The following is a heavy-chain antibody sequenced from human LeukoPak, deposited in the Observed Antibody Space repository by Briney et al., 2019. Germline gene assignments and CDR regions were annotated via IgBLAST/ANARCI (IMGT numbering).Heavy chain of an antibody. CDR2: IYYSGSA. V-gene: IGHV4-31*03. D-gene: IGHD5-12*01. CDR1: GGSISSGDYH. CDR3: ARRDSGYAYFDY. Sequence: PSETLSLTCTVSGGSISSGDYHWSWIRQHPGKGLEWIGYIYYSGSAYYNPSLNSRVTISVDTSKNQSSLKLSSVTAADTAVYYCARRDSGYAYFDYWGRGTLVTASS. J-gene: IGHJ4*02.